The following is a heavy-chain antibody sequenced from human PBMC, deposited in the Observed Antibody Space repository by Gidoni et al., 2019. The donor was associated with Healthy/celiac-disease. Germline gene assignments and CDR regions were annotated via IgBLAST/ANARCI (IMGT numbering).Heavy chain of an antibody. CDR3: ARKWDRYNGNDGDY. CDR1: GGTFSSYA. J-gene: IGHJ4*02. CDR2: IIPILGIA. D-gene: IGHD1-1*01. V-gene: IGHV1-69*04. Sequence: QVQLVQSGAEVKKPGSSVKVSCKASGGTFSSYAISWVRQAPGQGLEWMGRIIPILGIANYAQKFQGRVTITADKSTSTAYMELSSLRSEDTAVYYCARKWDRYNGNDGDYWGQGTLVTVSS.